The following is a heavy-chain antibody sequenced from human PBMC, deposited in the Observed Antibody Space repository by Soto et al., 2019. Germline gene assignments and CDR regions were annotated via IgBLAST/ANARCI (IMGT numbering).Heavy chain of an antibody. CDR2: INPNSGAT. V-gene: IGHV1-2*02. CDR1: GYTFTDFF. J-gene: IGHJ3*02. D-gene: IGHD6-13*01. Sequence: ASVKVSCKASGYTFTDFFIHWVRQVPGQGLEWMGWINPNSGATEYAQNRVTMTRDTSISTVYLQLSRLTFEDTAVYYCARLGYQNHLHAGFDMWGPGTLVTVSS. CDR3: ARLGYQNHLHAGFDM.